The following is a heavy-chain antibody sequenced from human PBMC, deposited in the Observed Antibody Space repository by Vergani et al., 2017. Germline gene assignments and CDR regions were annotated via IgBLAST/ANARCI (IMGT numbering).Heavy chain of an antibody. CDR1: GCTFSSYT. V-gene: IGHV1-69*02. D-gene: IGHD4-17*01. J-gene: IGHJ4*02. CDR3: ARLGSVTTGVDY. Sequence: QVQLVQSGAEVKKPGSSVKVSCKASGCTFSSYTISWVRQAPGQGLEWMGRIIPILGIANYAQKFQGRVTITADKSTSTAYMELSSLRSEDTAVYYCARLGSVTTGVDYWGQGTLVTVSS. CDR2: IIPILGIA.